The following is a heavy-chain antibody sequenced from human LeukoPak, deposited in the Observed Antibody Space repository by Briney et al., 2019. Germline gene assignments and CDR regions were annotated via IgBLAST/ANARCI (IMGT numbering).Heavy chain of an antibody. Sequence: SETLSLTCTVSGGSISSSSHYWGWIRQPPGKGLEWIGSIYYSGSTYYNPSLKSRVTISVDTSKNQFSLKLSSVTAADTAVYYCATASRGTVTSAQKYYFDYWGQGTLVTVSS. V-gene: IGHV4-39*07. CDR2: IYYSGST. CDR3: ATASRGTVTSAQKYYFDY. CDR1: GGSISSSSHY. D-gene: IGHD4-17*01. J-gene: IGHJ4*02.